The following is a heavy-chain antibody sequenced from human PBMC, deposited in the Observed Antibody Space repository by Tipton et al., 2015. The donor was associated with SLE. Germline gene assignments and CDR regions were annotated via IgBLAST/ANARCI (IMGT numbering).Heavy chain of an antibody. Sequence: GLVKPSETLSLTCAVYGGSFSGNYWSWIRQPPGKGLEWIGEINHSGSTNYNPSLKSRVTISVDTSKNQSSLKLSSVTAADTAVYYCAGLNWNPVEEAGDYWGQGTLVTVSS. D-gene: IGHD1-1*01. J-gene: IGHJ4*02. V-gene: IGHV4-34*01. CDR3: AGLNWNPVEEAGDY. CDR1: GGSFSGNY. CDR2: INHSGST.